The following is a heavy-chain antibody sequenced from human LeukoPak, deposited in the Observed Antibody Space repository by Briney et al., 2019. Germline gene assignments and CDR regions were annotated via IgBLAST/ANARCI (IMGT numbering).Heavy chain of an antibody. J-gene: IGHJ4*02. Sequence: GGSLRLSCAASGFTFSSYSMNWVRQAPGKGLEWVSSISSSSSYIYYADSVKGRFTNSRDNAKNSLYLQMNSLRAEDTAVYYCARGYSSGWYSPRNWGQGTLVTVSS. V-gene: IGHV3-21*01. D-gene: IGHD6-19*01. CDR2: ISSSSSYI. CDR3: ARGYSSGWYSPRN. CDR1: GFTFSSYS.